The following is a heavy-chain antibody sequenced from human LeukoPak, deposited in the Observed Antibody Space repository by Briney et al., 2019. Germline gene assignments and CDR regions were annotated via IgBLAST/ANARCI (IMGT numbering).Heavy chain of an antibody. D-gene: IGHD2-2*02. J-gene: IGHJ3*02. Sequence: SETLSLTCTVSGGSISTYFWNWIRQPPGKGLEWIGYIYYSGSTDYNPSLKSRVTISVDKSNNHFSLRLSSVTAADTAVYYCARGLYSSSGYTAFDIWGQGTMVTVSS. V-gene: IGHV4-59*01. CDR3: ARGLYSSSGYTAFDI. CDR2: IYYSGST. CDR1: GGSISTYF.